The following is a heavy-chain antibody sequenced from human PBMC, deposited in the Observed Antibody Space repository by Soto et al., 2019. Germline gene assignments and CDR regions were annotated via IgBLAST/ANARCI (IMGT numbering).Heavy chain of an antibody. Sequence: QLQLQESGPGLVKPSETLSLTCTVSGGSISSSSYYWGWIRQPPGKGLEWIGSISYSGSTYYNPSLKSRVTMSVDTSKNQFSLQLSSVTAADTAVYYCARLHGYCISTSCYGYYGMDVWGQGTTVTVSS. CDR1: GGSISSSSYY. D-gene: IGHD2-2*01. CDR3: ARLHGYCISTSCYGYYGMDV. CDR2: ISYSGST. V-gene: IGHV4-39*01. J-gene: IGHJ6*02.